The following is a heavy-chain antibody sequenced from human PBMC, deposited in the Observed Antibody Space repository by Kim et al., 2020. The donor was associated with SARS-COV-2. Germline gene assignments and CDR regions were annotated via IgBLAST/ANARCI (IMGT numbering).Heavy chain of an antibody. CDR3: AAPTDPGYYYGMDV. CDR2: IYYSGST. J-gene: IGHJ6*02. V-gene: IGHV4-39*01. CDR1: RGSISSSSYY. Sequence: SETLSLTCTVSRGSISSSSYYWGWIRQPPGKGLEWIGSIYYSGSTYYNPSLKSRVTISVDTSKNQFSLKLSSVTAADTAVYYCAAPTDPGYYYGMDVWGQGTTVTVSS.